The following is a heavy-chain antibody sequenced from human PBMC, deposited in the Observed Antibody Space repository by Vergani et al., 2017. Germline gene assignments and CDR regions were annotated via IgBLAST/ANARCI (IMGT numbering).Heavy chain of an antibody. CDR1: GYTFTSYG. J-gene: IGHJ4*02. CDR2: ISAYNGNT. CDR3: ARTAYAGYCSGGSCDYLYYFDY. Sequence: QVQLVQSGAEVKKPGASVKVSCKASGYTFTSYGISWVRQAPGQGLEWMGWISAYNGNTNYAQKLQGRVTMTTDTSTSTAYMELRSLRSDDTAVYYCARTAYAGYCSGGSCDYLYYFDYWGQGTLVTVSS. D-gene: IGHD2-15*01. V-gene: IGHV1-18*01.